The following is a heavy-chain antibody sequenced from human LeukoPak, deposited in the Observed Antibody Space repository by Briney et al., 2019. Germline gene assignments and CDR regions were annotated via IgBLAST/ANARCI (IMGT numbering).Heavy chain of an antibody. CDR2: IYYSGNT. CDR1: GYSINSGHY. V-gene: IGHV4-38-2*02. D-gene: IGHD5-12*01. J-gene: IGHJ5*02. CDR3: ARDLGYSGFDWAP. Sequence: SETLSLTCTVSGYSINSGHYWGWIRQPPGKRLEWIGSIYYSGNTYYNPTLKSRITISVDTSKNQFSLNLTSVTAADVAVYYCARDLGYSGFDWAPWGQGTLVTVSS.